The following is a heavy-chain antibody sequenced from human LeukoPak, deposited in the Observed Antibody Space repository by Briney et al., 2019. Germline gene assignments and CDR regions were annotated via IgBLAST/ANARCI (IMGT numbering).Heavy chain of an antibody. CDR2: INHSGST. CDR3: ARRRRRYDFWSGNNWFDP. V-gene: IGHV4-39*07. J-gene: IGHJ5*02. Sequence: PSETLSLTCTVSGGSISSSSYYWGWIRQPPGKGLEWIGEINHSGSTNYNPSLKSRVTISVDTSKNQFSLKLSSVTAADTAVYYCARRRRRYDFWSGNNWFDPWGQGTLVTVSS. D-gene: IGHD3-3*01. CDR1: GGSISSSSYY.